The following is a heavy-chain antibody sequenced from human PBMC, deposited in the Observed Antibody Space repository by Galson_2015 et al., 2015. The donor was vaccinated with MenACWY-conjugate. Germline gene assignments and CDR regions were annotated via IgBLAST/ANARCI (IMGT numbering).Heavy chain of an antibody. Sequence: ETLSLTCTVSGGSTSSSSYYWGWIRQPRGKGLEWIGSIYYSGSTYYNPSLKSRVTISVDTSKNQFSLKLISVTAADTAVYYCARRVTVVPAAHHWFDPWGQGTLVTVSS. D-gene: IGHD2-2*01. CDR3: ARRVTVVPAAHHWFDP. CDR2: IYYSGST. CDR1: GGSTSSSSYY. J-gene: IGHJ5*02. V-gene: IGHV4-39*01.